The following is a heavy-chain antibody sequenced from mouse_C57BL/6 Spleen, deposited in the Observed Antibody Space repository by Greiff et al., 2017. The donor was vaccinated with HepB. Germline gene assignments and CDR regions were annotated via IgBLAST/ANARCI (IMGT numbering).Heavy chain of an antibody. Sequence: QVHVKQSGAELVRPGASVTLSCKASGYTFTDYEMHWVKQTPVHGLEWIGAIDPETGGTAYNQKFKGKAILTADKSSSTAYMELRSLTSEDSAVYYCTRWGYSNPYYYAMDYWGQGTSVTVSS. CDR3: TRWGYSNPYYYAMDY. CDR1: GYTFTDYE. D-gene: IGHD2-5*01. J-gene: IGHJ4*01. V-gene: IGHV1-15*01. CDR2: IDPETGGT.